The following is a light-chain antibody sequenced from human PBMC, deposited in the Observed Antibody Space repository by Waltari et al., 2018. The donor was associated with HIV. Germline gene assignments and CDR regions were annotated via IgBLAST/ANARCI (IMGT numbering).Light chain of an antibody. CDR3: CSYAGSSNWV. Sequence: QSALTQPASVSGSPGQSITISCTGSSSDVGSYNLVSWYQQHPGKAPKLMISEGINRPSGVSNRFSGSKSGNTASLTISGLQAEDEADYYCCSYAGSSNWVFGGGTKLTVL. V-gene: IGLV2-23*01. CDR2: EGI. J-gene: IGLJ3*02. CDR1: SSDVGSYNL.